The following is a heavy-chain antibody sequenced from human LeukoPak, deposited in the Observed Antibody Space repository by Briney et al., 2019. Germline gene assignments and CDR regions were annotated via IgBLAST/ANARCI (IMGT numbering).Heavy chain of an antibody. D-gene: IGHD4-17*01. CDR3: AREYGTGWFDP. V-gene: IGHV4-4*07. CDR2: IYTSGST. J-gene: IGHJ5*02. CDR1: GGSISSYY. Sequence: PSETLSLTCTVSGGSISSYYWSWIRQPAGKGLEWTGRIYTSGSTNYNPSLKSRVTISVDKSKNQFSLKLSSVTAADTAVYYCAREYGTGWFDPWGQGTLVTVSS.